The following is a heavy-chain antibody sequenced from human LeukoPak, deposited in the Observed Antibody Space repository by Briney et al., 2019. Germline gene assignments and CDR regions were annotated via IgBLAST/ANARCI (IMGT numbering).Heavy chain of an antibody. CDR2: MNPNSGNT. D-gene: IGHD3-3*01. V-gene: IGHV1-8*01. Sequence: ASVTVSRKASGYTFTSYDINWVRQATGQGLEWMGWMNPNSGNTGYAQKFQGRVTMTRNTSISTAYMELSSLRSEDTAVYYCARGYLEWLLYYYGMDVWGQGTTVTVSS. CDR3: ARGYLEWLLYYYGMDV. J-gene: IGHJ6*02. CDR1: GYTFTSYD.